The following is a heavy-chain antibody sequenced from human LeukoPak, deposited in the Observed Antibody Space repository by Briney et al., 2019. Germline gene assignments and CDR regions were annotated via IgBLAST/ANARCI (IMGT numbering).Heavy chain of an antibody. CDR1: GFTSSNYW. D-gene: IGHD6-19*01. CDR3: AKLTVADNPFDY. V-gene: IGHV3-30*18. CDR2: ISYDGSNK. Sequence: GGSLRLSCAASGFTSSNYWMTWVRQAPGKGLEWVAVISYDGSNKYYADSVKGRFTISRDNSKNTLYLQMNSLRAEDTAVYYCAKLTVADNPFDYWGQGTLVTVSS. J-gene: IGHJ4*02.